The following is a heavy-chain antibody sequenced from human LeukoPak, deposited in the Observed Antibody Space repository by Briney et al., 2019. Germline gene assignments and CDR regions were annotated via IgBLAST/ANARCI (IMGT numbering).Heavy chain of an antibody. CDR1: GGTISTYY. J-gene: IGHJ4*02. D-gene: IGHD3-3*02. CDR2: IYYSGST. CDR3: ARGTLAYYFDY. Sequence: SETLSLTCTVSGGTISTYYWSWVRQSPGKGLEWIGYIYYSGSTNYNPSLMSRVTISVDASRNQFSLKLSSVTAADTAVYYCARGTLAYYFDYWGQGTLVTVSS. V-gene: IGHV4-59*01.